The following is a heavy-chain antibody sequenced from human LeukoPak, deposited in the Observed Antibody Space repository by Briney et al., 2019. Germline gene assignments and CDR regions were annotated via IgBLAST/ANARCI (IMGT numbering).Heavy chain of an antibody. CDR2: IYTSGST. CDR1: GGSISSGSYY. J-gene: IGHJ4*02. V-gene: IGHV4-61*02. Sequence: SETLSLTCTVSGGSISSGSYYWSWIRQPAGKGLEWIGRIYTSGSTNYNPSLKSRVTISVDTSKNQFSLKLSSVTAADTAVYYCATSPIQLWSPLFYWGQGTLVTVSS. D-gene: IGHD5-18*01. CDR3: ATSPIQLWSPLFY.